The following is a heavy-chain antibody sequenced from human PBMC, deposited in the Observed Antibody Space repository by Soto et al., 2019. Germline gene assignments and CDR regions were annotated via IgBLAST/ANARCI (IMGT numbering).Heavy chain of an antibody. Sequence: QVPLVQSGAEVKKPGSSVKVSCKASGGTFSSYAISWVRRAPGQGLEWMGGIIPIFGTANYAQKFQGRVTITADESTSTAYMELSSLRSEDTAVYYCATVGVCTSTSCYGYYYYGMDVWGQGTTVTVSS. D-gene: IGHD2-2*01. CDR2: IIPIFGTA. J-gene: IGHJ6*02. CDR3: ATVGVCTSTSCYGYYYYGMDV. V-gene: IGHV1-69*01. CDR1: GGTFSSYA.